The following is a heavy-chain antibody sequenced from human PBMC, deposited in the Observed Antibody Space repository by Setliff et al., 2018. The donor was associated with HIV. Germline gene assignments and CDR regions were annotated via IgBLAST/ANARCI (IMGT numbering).Heavy chain of an antibody. CDR1: GGSISTYY. J-gene: IGHJ3*02. CDR2: IFYSGST. D-gene: IGHD5-18*01. V-gene: IGHV4-59*01. CDR3: ARANSIKGYSYGPDAFAI. Sequence: SETLSLTCTVSGGSISTYYWNWIRQPPGRGPEWIGYIFYSGSTNYNPSLRSRVTISVDTSKNQFSLNLSSVTAADTAVYYCARANSIKGYSYGPDAFAIWGQGTLVTVSS.